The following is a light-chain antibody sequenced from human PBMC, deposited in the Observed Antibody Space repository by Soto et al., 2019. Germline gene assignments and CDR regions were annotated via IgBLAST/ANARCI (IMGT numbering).Light chain of an antibody. CDR3: SSYTSSSPWV. J-gene: IGLJ1*01. CDR1: SSDVGGYNY. V-gene: IGLV2-14*01. Sequence: QSALTQPASVSGSPGQSITISCTGTSSDVGGYNYVSWYQQHPGKAPKLMIYEVSNRPSGVSNRFSGSKSGNTASLTISGLQAEDDADYYCSSYTSSSPWVFGTGTKLTVL. CDR2: EVS.